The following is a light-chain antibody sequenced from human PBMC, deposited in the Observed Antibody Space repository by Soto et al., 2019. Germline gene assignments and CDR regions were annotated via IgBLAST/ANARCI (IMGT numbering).Light chain of an antibody. CDR1: QSVLNSSNNKKY. V-gene: IGKV4-1*01. CDR2: WAS. CDR3: QQYDDTPRT. J-gene: IGKJ1*01. Sequence: DVVMTQSPDSLAVSLGERATINCKSSQSVLNSSNNKKYLAWYQQKPGQPPKLLIYWASTRESGVPDRFSGSGSGTDFTLTISSLQAEDVAVYYCQQYDDTPRTFGQGTKVEI.